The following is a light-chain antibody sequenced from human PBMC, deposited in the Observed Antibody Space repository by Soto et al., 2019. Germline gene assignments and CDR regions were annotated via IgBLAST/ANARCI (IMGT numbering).Light chain of an antibody. J-gene: IGLJ1*01. Sequence: QSALTQPASVSGSPGQSITISCTGASSDVGGYNFVSWYQQHPGKAPKLLISEVSKRPSGVSNRFSGSKSGNSASLTISGLQAEDEADYYCCSFAGSSTPDVFGTGTKLTVL. CDR3: CSFAGSSTPDV. CDR1: SSDVGGYNF. V-gene: IGLV2-23*02. CDR2: EVS.